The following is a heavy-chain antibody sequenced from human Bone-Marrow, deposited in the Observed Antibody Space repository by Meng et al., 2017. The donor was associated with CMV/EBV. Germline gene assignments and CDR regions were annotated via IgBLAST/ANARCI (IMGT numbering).Heavy chain of an antibody. Sequence: GESLKISCAASGFIFSNYAMSWVRQAPGKGLEWVSVISGSRDNTYYADSVKGRFTISRDNSKNTLYLQMNSLRAEDTAVYYCAKWKPGDFVVPAAITGYYGMDVWGQGTTVTVS. J-gene: IGHJ6*02. D-gene: IGHD2-2*01. V-gene: IGHV3-23*01. CDR3: AKWKPGDFVVPAAITGYYGMDV. CDR2: ISGSRDNT. CDR1: GFIFSNYA.